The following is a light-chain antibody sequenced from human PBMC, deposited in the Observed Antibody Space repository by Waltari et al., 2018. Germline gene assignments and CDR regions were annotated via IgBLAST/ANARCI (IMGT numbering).Light chain of an antibody. CDR1: NSDVGGWNF. CDR3: SSYTTSRTLV. Sequence: QSALTQPASVSGSPGQSITISCTGTNSDVGGWNFVPWYPQHPGKAPKLLIFEVNNRPSGISDRFSASKSGNTASLTISGLQAEDEADYYCSSYTTSRTLVFGGGTRLTVL. J-gene: IGLJ3*02. CDR2: EVN. V-gene: IGLV2-14*01.